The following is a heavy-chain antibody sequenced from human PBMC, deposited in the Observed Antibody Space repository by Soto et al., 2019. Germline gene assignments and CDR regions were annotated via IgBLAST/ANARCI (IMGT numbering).Heavy chain of an antibody. CDR3: ARDGYCSGGSCFPAPGLFDY. Sequence: PGGSLRLSCAASGFTFSSYGMHWVRQAPGKGLEWVAVIWYDGSNKYYADSVKGRFTISRDNSKNTLYLQMNSLRAEDTAVYYCARDGYCSGGSCFPAPGLFDYWGQGTLVTVSS. D-gene: IGHD2-15*01. CDR2: IWYDGSNK. J-gene: IGHJ4*02. V-gene: IGHV3-33*01. CDR1: GFTFSSYG.